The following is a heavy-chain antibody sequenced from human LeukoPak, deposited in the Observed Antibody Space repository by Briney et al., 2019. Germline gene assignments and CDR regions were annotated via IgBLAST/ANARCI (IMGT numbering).Heavy chain of an antibody. Sequence: PGGSLRLSCAASGFTFSSYAMSWVRQAPGKGLEWVSSTTSSRYIYYADSVKGRFTISRDDANNLVFLQMHSLRAEDTAIYYCTRDQFFDYDNDDAFDVWGQGTKVIVSS. D-gene: IGHD3-22*01. J-gene: IGHJ3*01. CDR2: TTSSRYI. V-gene: IGHV3-21*04. CDR1: GFTFSSYA. CDR3: TRDQFFDYDNDDAFDV.